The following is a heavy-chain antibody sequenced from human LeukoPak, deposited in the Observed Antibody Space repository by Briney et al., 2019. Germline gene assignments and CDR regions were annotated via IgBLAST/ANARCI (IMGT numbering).Heavy chain of an antibody. J-gene: IGHJ4*02. D-gene: IGHD3-16*01. V-gene: IGHV4-34*01. CDR2: INHSGST. Sequence: SETLSLTCAVYGGSFSGYYWSWIRRPPGKGLEWIGEINHSGSTNYNPSLKSRVTISVDTSKNQFSLKLSSVTAANTAVYYCARPKGDYYFDYWGQGTLVTVSS. CDR3: ARPKGDYYFDY. CDR1: GGSFSGYY.